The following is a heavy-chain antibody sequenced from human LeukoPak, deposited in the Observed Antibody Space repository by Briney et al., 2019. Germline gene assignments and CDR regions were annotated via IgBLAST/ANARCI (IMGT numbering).Heavy chain of an antibody. J-gene: IGHJ4*02. Sequence: GGSLRLSCAASGCTFSSYAMSWVRQAPGKGLEWVSAISGSGGSTYYADSVKGRFTISRDNSKNTLYLQMNSLRAEDTAVYYCAKSYDYVWGSEFDYWGQGTLVTVSS. CDR3: AKSYDYVWGSEFDY. CDR1: GCTFSSYA. V-gene: IGHV3-23*01. D-gene: IGHD3-16*01. CDR2: ISGSGGST.